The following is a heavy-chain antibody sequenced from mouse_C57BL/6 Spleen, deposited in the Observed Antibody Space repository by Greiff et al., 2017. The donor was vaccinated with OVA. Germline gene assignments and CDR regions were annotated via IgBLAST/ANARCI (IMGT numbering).Heavy chain of an antibody. CDR2: IWSDGST. J-gene: IGHJ4*01. D-gene: IGHD1-1*01. Sequence: VKVVESGPGLVAPSQSLSITCTVSGFSLTSYGVHWVRQPPGKGLEWLVVIWSDGSTTYNSALKSRLSISKDNSKSQVFLKMNSLQTDDTAMYYCARERVYYYGSRRAYYAMDYWGQGTSVTVSS. CDR3: ARERVYYYGSRRAYYAMDY. CDR1: GFSLTSYG. V-gene: IGHV2-6*03.